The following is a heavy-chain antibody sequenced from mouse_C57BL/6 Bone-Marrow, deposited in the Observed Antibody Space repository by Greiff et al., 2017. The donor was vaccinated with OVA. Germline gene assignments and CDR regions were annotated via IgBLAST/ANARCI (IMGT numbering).Heavy chain of an antibody. Sequence: EVKLQESGEGLVKPGGSLKLSCAASGFTFSSYAMSWVRQTPEKRLEWVAYISSGGDYIYYADTVKGRFTISRDNARNTLYLQMSSLKSEDTAMYYCTRGSYYYGSSYWYFDVWGTGTTVTVSS. J-gene: IGHJ1*03. CDR3: TRGSYYYGSSYWYFDV. D-gene: IGHD1-1*01. V-gene: IGHV5-9-1*02. CDR1: GFTFSSYA. CDR2: ISSGGDYI.